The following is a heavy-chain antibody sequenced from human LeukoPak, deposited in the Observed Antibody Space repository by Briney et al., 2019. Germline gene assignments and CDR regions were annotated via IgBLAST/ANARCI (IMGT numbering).Heavy chain of an antibody. Sequence: ASVKVSCKASGGTFSNYTISWVRQAPGQGLEWMGRIIPILGITNYAQKFQDRVTTTADKSTSTAYMELSSLRSDDTAVYYCARGDLPGPYYAFWSGILRQTDKLHAIPYFFDYWGRGTLVTVSS. CDR1: GGTFSNYT. D-gene: IGHD3-3*01. J-gene: IGHJ4*02. CDR2: IIPILGIT. V-gene: IGHV1-69*02. CDR3: ARGDLPGPYYAFWSGILRQTDKLHAIPYFFDY.